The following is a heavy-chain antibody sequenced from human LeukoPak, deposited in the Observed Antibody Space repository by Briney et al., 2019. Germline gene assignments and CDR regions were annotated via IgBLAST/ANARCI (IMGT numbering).Heavy chain of an antibody. CDR3: ARDRISINALDM. J-gene: IGHJ3*02. Sequence: SETLSLTCTVSGASISGHYLTWLRQPPGKGLEWIGYISHIGSTNYNPSLKSRVTISVDTSKNQFSLKLTSVTAANTAVYYCARDRISINALDMWGQGTMVTVSS. V-gene: IGHV4-59*11. D-gene: IGHD1-14*01. CDR1: GASISGHY. CDR2: ISHIGST.